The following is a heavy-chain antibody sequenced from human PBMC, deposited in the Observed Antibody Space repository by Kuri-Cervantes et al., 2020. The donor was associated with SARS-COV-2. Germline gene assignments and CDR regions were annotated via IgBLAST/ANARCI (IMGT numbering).Heavy chain of an antibody. J-gene: IGHJ5*02. V-gene: IGHV3-43D*04. CDR2: ISWDGGST. D-gene: IGHD3-22*01. Sequence: GESLKISCAASGFTFDDYAMHWVRQAPGKGLEWVSLISWDGGSTYYADSVKGRFTISRDNSKNSLYLQMNSLRAEDTALYYCAKDGRYYYDSSGYYYNWFDPWGQGTLVTVSS. CDR1: GFTFDDYA. CDR3: AKDGRYYYDSSGYYYNWFDP.